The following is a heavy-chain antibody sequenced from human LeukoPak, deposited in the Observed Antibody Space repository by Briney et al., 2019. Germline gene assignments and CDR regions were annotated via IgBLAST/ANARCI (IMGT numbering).Heavy chain of an antibody. CDR3: ARRYDDAGSPLND. J-gene: IGHJ4*02. CDR2: INHSGST. Sequence: PSETLSLTSAVYGGSFCGYFWSWNRQAPGKGMNWIGEINHSGSTNYNPSLKSRVSILVDTSKSQFSLKLSSVTAADTAVYYCARRYDDAGSPLNDWGRGILVTVSS. V-gene: IGHV4-34*01. D-gene: IGHD3-10*01. CDR1: GGSFCGYF.